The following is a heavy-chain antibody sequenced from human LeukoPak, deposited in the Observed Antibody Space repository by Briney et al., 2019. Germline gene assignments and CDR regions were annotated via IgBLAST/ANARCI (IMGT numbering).Heavy chain of an antibody. CDR1: GFTVSNNY. J-gene: IGHJ6*03. CDR3: ARGGIDSSSGISYYYYMAV. Sequence: GGSLRLSCAASGFTVSNNYMSWVRQAPGKGLEWVSLIYSHGGTNYADSVKGRFTISRDNSKNTLYLQMNSLRAEDTAVYYCARGGIDSSSGISYYYYMAVWGKGTTVTISS. CDR2: IYSHGGT. D-gene: IGHD3-22*01. V-gene: IGHV3-66*01.